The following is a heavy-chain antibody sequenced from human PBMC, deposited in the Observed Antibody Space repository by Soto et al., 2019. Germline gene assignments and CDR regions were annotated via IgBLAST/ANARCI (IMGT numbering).Heavy chain of an antibody. CDR3: ARESCLEWYAGYYAMDV. V-gene: IGHV3-74*01. D-gene: IGHD3-3*02. Sequence: EVQLVESGGGLVQPGGSLRLSCVASGFTFSSYWMHWVRQAPGKGLVWVSRINSDGSSTSYADSVKGRFTISRDNAKDTLYLQMDSLRAEDTAVYYCARESCLEWYAGYYAMDVWGQGTTVTVSS. CDR2: INSDGSST. J-gene: IGHJ6*02. CDR1: GFTFSSYW.